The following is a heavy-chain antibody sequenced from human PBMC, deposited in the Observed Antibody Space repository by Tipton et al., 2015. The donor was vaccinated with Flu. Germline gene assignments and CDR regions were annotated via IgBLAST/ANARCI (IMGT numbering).Heavy chain of an antibody. CDR2: ISYDGSNK. D-gene: IGHD3-22*01. J-gene: IGHJ6*02. CDR1: GFTFSSYA. Sequence: CAASGFTFSSYAMHWVRQAPGKGLEWVAVISYDGSNKYYADSAKGRFTISRVNSKNTLYLQMNSLRAEDTAVYYCARDAYDSSGYYYYYYGMDVWGQGTTVTVSS. V-gene: IGHV3-30-3*01. CDR3: ARDAYDSSGYYYYYYGMDV.